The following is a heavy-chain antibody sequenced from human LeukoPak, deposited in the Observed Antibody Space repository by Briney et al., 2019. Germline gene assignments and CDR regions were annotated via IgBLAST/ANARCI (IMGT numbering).Heavy chain of an antibody. CDR3: ARDLDGAGDLDY. CDR1: GYTFTGYY. V-gene: IGHV1-2*04. CDR2: INPNSGGT. J-gene: IGHJ4*02. Sequence: ASVKVSFTASGYTFTGYYMHWVRQAPGQGLEWMGWINPNSGGTNYAQKFQGWVTMTRDTSISTAYMELSRLRSDDTAVYYCARDLDGAGDLDYWGQGTLVTVSS. D-gene: IGHD6-19*01.